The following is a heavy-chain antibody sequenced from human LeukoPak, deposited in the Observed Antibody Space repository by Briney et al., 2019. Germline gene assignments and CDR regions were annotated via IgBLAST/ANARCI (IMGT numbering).Heavy chain of an antibody. CDR2: ISSSSSYI. V-gene: IGHV3-21*01. Sequence: GGSLRLSCAASGFTFSSYSMNWVRQAPGKGLEWVSSISSSSSYIYYADSVKGRFTISRDNAKNTLYLQMNSLRAEDTAVYYCARPDSPLWFGELQYSNAFDIWGQGTMVTVSS. CDR3: ARPDSPLWFGELQYSNAFDI. D-gene: IGHD3-10*01. J-gene: IGHJ3*02. CDR1: GFTFSSYS.